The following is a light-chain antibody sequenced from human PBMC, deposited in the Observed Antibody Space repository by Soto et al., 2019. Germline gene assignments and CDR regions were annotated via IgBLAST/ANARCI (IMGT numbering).Light chain of an antibody. CDR2: EVS. V-gene: IGLV2-8*01. J-gene: IGLJ1*01. CDR1: SSDVGKYDY. Sequence: QSALTQPPSASGSPGQSVTISCTGTSSDVGKYDYVSWFQHHPGKAPKLIIYEVSKRPSGVPDRFSGSKSGSTASLTVSGLQTDDEADYYCCLYIGATTYVFGTGTKLTVL. CDR3: CLYIGATTYV.